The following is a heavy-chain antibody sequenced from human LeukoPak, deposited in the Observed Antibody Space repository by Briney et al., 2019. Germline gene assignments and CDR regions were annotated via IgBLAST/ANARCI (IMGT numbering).Heavy chain of an antibody. D-gene: IGHD2-2*02. J-gene: IGHJ4*02. CDR1: GGSISSGGYS. CDR3: ALTRGVPAAIGGYFDY. V-gene: IGHV4-30-2*02. Sequence: SETLSLTCAVSGGSISSGGYSWSWIRQPPGKGLEWIGYIYHSGSTYYNPSLKSRVTISVDTSKNQFSLKLSSVTAADTAVYYCALTRGVPAAIGGYFDYWGQGTLVTVSS. CDR2: IYHSGST.